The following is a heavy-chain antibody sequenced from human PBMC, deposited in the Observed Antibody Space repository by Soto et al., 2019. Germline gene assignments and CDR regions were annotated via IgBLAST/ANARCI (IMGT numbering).Heavy chain of an antibody. V-gene: IGHV4-31*03. J-gene: IGHJ4*02. CDR3: ASQASGWYPDY. CDR1: GGSISSGGYY. Sequence: QVQLQESGPGLVKPSQTLSLTCTVSGGSISSGGYYWIWLRQHPGQGLEWIGYIFDSGTTYYNPSLQSRVTISVDPSKGQFSLRLTSVTATDTAVYYCASQASGWYPDYWVQGTLVTVSS. CDR2: IFDSGTT. D-gene: IGHD6-19*01.